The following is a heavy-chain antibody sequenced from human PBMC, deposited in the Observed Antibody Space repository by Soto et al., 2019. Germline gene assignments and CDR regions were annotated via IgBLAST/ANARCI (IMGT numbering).Heavy chain of an antibody. Sequence: QVQLVQSGAEVKKPGASVKVSCKASGYTFTSYGISWVRQAPGQGLEWMGWISAYNGNTNYAQKLQGRVTMTTDTSTSTAYMELRSLRSDDTAVYYCAGGVSYGNPPKYDYYYGMDVWGQGTTVTVSS. V-gene: IGHV1-18*01. CDR3: AGGVSYGNPPKYDYYYGMDV. J-gene: IGHJ6*02. CDR1: GYTFTSYG. CDR2: ISAYNGNT. D-gene: IGHD3-10*01.